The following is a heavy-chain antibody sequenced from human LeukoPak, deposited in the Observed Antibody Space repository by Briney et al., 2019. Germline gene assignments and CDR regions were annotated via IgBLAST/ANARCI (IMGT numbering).Heavy chain of an antibody. CDR3: ARCDGYNSDY. D-gene: IGHD5-24*01. J-gene: IGHJ4*02. Sequence: ASVKVSCTASGYTFTGYYMHWVRQAPGQGLEWMGRINPNSGGTNYAKKFLGRVTMTRDTSISTAYMELSRLRSDDTAVYYCARCDGYNSDYWGQGTLVTVSS. CDR2: INPNSGGT. V-gene: IGHV1-2*06. CDR1: GYTFTGYY.